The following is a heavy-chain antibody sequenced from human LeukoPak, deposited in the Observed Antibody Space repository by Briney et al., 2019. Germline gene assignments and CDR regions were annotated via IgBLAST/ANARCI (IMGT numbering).Heavy chain of an antibody. CDR1: GYTFSSCG. V-gene: IGHV1-18*01. D-gene: IGHD3-3*01. CDR2: ISAYNGNT. Sequence: GASVKVSCKASGYTFSSCGITWVRQAPGQGLEWMGWISAYNGNTNYAQKLQGRVTMTTDTSTSTAYMELRSLRSDDTAVYYCARDEHYDFWSGYSFFHYWGQGTLVTVSS. CDR3: ARDEHYDFWSGYSFFHY. J-gene: IGHJ4*02.